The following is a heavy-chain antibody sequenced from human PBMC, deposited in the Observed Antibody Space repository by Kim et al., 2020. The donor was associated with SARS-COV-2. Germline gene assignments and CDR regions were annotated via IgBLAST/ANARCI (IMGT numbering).Heavy chain of an antibody. Sequence: GTNYAQKFQGRVTMTRDTSISTAYMELSRLRSDDTAVYYCARDVARRFDPWGQGTLVTVSS. D-gene: IGHD5-12*01. V-gene: IGHV1-2*02. CDR2: GT. J-gene: IGHJ5*02. CDR3: ARDVARRFDP.